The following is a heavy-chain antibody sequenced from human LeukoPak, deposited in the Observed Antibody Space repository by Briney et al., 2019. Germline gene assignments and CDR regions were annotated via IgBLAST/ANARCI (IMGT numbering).Heavy chain of an antibody. CDR3: ATRYSSSWYLDY. CDR2: INHSGST. D-gene: IGHD6-13*01. Sequence: SETLSLTCAVYGGSFSGYYWSWIRQPPGKGLEWIGEINHSGSTNYNPSLKSRVTISVDTSKNQFSLKLSSVTAADTAVYYCATRYSSSWYLDYWGQGTLVTVSS. J-gene: IGHJ4*02. V-gene: IGHV4-34*01. CDR1: GGSFSGYY.